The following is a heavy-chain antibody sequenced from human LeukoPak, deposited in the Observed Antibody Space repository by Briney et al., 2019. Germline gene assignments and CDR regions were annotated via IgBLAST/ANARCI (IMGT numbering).Heavy chain of an antibody. D-gene: IGHD6-13*01. Sequence: GGSLRLSCAASGFTVSSNFMSWVRQAPGKWLEWVSVIYSGGTTYYADSVKGRFTISRDNSKNTLYLQMNSLRAEDTAVYYCARDDRIAAAGTFDYWGQGTLVTVSS. V-gene: IGHV3-53*01. CDR2: IYSGGTT. CDR1: GFTVSSNF. J-gene: IGHJ4*02. CDR3: ARDDRIAAAGTFDY.